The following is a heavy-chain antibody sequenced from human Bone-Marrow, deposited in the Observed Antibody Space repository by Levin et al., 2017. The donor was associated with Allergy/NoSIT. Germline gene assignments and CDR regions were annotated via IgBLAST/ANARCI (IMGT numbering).Heavy chain of an antibody. CDR2: INPSGGST. CDR3: ARGGWGYCSSTSCYDWFDP. Sequence: GESLKISCKASGYTFTSYYMHWVRQAPGQGLEWMGIINPSGGSTSYAQKFQGRVTMTRDTSTSTVYMELSSLRSEDTAVYYCARGGWGYCSSTSCYDWFDPWGQGTLVTVSS. V-gene: IGHV1-46*03. D-gene: IGHD2-2*01. CDR1: GYTFTSYY. J-gene: IGHJ5*02.